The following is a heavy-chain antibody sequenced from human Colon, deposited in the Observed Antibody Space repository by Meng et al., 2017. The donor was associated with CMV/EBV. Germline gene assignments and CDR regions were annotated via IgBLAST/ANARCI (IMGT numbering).Heavy chain of an antibody. D-gene: IGHD3-10*01. CDR3: AKPCGYYGSGNFEKYYFES. V-gene: IGHV3-30*18. CDR1: NGFG. CDR2: ISYDGSKK. Sequence: NGFGKKGVREAPGKGLEWVAVISYDGSKKFYADSVRGRFTISRDNSKDTLYLQMDSLRVEDTALYYCAKPCGYYGSGNFEKYYFESWGQGTLVTVSS. J-gene: IGHJ4*02.